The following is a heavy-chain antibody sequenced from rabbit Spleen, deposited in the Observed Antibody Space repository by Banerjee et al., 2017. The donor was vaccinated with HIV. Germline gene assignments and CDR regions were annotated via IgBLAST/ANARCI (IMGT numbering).Heavy chain of an antibody. D-gene: IGHD4-1*01. CDR1: GFSFSSSYY. V-gene: IGHV1S40*01. J-gene: IGHJ4*01. CDR2: IDSGSSGFT. Sequence: QSLEESGGGLVQPEGSLTLTCTASGFSFSSSYYMCWVRQAPGKGLEWIVCIDSGSSGFTYFASWAKGRFTISKTSSTTVTLQMTSLTAADTATYFCARGDISGADATWDYFGLWGQGTLVTVS. CDR3: ARGDISGADATWDYFGL.